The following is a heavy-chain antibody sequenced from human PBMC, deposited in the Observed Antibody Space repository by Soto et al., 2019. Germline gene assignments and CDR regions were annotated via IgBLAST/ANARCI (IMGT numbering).Heavy chain of an antibody. CDR1: GFSLSTNGVG. Sequence: QITLKESGPALVKPTQTLTLTCTFSGFSLSTNGVGVGWIRQPPGKALEWLALIYWDDDKHYSPSLKSRLTITKDTSTNRVVLTMTNMDPVDTGTYDCAHVEATVTTVWGQGTLVTVSA. V-gene: IGHV2-5*02. J-gene: IGHJ4*02. CDR2: IYWDDDK. D-gene: IGHD4-17*01. CDR3: AHVEATVTTV.